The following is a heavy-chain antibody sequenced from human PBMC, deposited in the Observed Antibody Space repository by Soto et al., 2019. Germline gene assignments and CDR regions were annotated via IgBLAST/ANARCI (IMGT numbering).Heavy chain of an antibody. Sequence: SETLSLTCTVSGGSINSGDYHWSWIRQSPGKGLEWIGAIYYSGSTYYNPSLKSRVTISIDVSKNQFSLSLRSLTAADTAVYYCARSREFDYWSQGTLVTVSS. CDR3: ARSREFDY. V-gene: IGHV4-30-4*01. CDR1: GGSINSGDYH. CDR2: IYYSGST. J-gene: IGHJ4*02.